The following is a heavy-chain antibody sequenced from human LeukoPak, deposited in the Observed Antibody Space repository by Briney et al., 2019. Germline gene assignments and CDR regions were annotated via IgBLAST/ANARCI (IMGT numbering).Heavy chain of an antibody. CDR1: GCSVIGSDYC. V-gene: IGHV4-39*07. CDR2: IDYTATT. D-gene: IGHD7-27*01. CDR3: ASLTGHPRRLIYYHYYYMDV. Sequence: SETLSLTCTVSGCSVIGSDYCWGWLRQPPGKGLEWIGSIDYTATTYYHPPLRSRVTISVATSKNQISLRLSSVSAPATAVYYCASLTGHPRRLIYYHYYYMDVWGKGTTVTVSS. J-gene: IGHJ6*03.